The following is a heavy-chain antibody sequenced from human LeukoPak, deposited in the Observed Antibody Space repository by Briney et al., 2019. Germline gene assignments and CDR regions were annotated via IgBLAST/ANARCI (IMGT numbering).Heavy chain of an antibody. Sequence: GGSQRLSCAASGFTVSSDYMSWVRQAPGKGLEWVSVIYSGGSTYYADSVKGRFTISRDNSKNTLYLQMNSLRAEDTAVYYCARSSGWYNWFDPWGQGTLVTVSS. D-gene: IGHD6-19*01. CDR3: ARSSGWYNWFDP. CDR2: IYSGGST. V-gene: IGHV3-66*01. J-gene: IGHJ5*02. CDR1: GFTVSSDY.